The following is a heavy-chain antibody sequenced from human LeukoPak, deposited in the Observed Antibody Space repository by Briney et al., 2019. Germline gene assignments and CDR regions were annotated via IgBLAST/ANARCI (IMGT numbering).Heavy chain of an antibody. V-gene: IGHV4-4*07. CDR2: IYTSGST. Sequence: SETLSLTCTVSGGSISSYYWSWIRQPAGKGLEWIGRIYTSGSTNYNPSLKSRVTMSVDTSKNQFSLKLSSVTAADTAVYYCARTTYYYDSSGPDAFDLWGQGTMVTVSS. CDR3: ARTTYYYDSSGPDAFDL. D-gene: IGHD3-22*01. J-gene: IGHJ3*01. CDR1: GGSISSYY.